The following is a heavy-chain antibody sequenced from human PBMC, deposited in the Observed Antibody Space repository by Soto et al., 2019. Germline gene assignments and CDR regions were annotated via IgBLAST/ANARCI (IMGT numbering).Heavy chain of an antibody. CDR1: GGTFSSYT. CDR3: ARVSHYYYGMDV. J-gene: IGHJ6*02. D-gene: IGHD3-3*02. V-gene: IGHV1-69*02. Sequence: QVQLVQSGAEVKKPGSSVKVSCKASGGTFSSYTISWVRQAPGQGLEWMGRIIPILGIANYAQKFQGRVTITADKSTSTADMELSSLRSEDTAVYYCARVSHYYYGMDVWGQGTTVTVSS. CDR2: IIPILGIA.